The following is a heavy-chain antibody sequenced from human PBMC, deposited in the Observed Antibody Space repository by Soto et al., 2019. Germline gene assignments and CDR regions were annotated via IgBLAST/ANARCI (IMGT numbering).Heavy chain of an antibody. CDR3: ARRFIVAACYYFGY. D-gene: IGHD6-13*01. Sequence: LSVTCTVSGGSISNNVYYWDWIRQPPGKGLEWIGSIYYTGSPVYSSSLKSRLIISVDTSKNQFSLKLSSVTATDTAVYYCARRFIVAACYYFGYWGPVTLVPVSS. CDR1: GGSISNNVYY. J-gene: IGHJ4*01. V-gene: IGHV4-39*01. CDR2: IYYTGSP.